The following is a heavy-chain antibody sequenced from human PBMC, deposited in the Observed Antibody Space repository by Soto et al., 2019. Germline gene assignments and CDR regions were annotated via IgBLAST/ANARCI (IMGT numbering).Heavy chain of an antibody. V-gene: IGHV4-61*01. D-gene: IGHD2-2*01. CDR2: IYYSGST. CDR1: GGSVSSGSYY. J-gene: IGHJ1*01. CDR3: GSLKGPAAHANFQH. Sequence: QVQLQESGPGLVKPSETLSLTCTVSGGSVSSGSYYWSWIRQPPGKGLEWIGYIYYSGSTNYNPSLKSRVTIAVDTSKNQFSLKLSSVTAADTAVYYCGSLKGPAAHANFQHWGQGTLVTVSS.